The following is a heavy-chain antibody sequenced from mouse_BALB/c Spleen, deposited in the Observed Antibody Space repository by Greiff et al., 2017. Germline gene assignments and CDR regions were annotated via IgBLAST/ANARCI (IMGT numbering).Heavy chain of an antibody. CDR2: INSNGGST. Sequence: EVNLVESGGGLVQPGGSLKLSCAASGFTFSSYGMSWVRQTPDKRLELVATINSNGGSTYYPDSVKGRFTISRDNAKNTLYLQMSSLKSEDTAMYYCARDGDGYYGMDYWGQGTSVTVSS. D-gene: IGHD2-3*01. CDR1: GFTFSSYG. J-gene: IGHJ4*01. CDR3: ARDGDGYYGMDY. V-gene: IGHV5-6-3*01.